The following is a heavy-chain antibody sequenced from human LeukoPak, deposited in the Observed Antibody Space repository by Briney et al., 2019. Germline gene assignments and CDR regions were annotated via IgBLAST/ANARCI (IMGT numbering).Heavy chain of an antibody. CDR1: GGSISSGGYY. V-gene: IGHV4-31*03. J-gene: IGHJ4*02. CDR3: ARGAAARSHFVDY. D-gene: IGHD6-6*01. CDR2: IYYSGST. Sequence: SETLSLTCTVSGGSISSGGYYWSWIRQHPGKGLEWIGYIYYSGSTYYNPSLKSRVTISVDTSKNQFSLKLSSVTAADTAVYYCARGAAARSHFVDYWGQGTLVTVSS.